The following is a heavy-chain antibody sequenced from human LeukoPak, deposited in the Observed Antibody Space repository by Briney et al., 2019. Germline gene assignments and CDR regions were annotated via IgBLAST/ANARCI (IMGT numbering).Heavy chain of an antibody. Sequence: GGSLRLSCAASGFNFNNYWMSWLRQAPGKGLEWVANIKDDGSEEYYVDSVKGRFTIARDNAYNSLYLQMNSLRVEDTAIYFCVRVTRRYSGDYWGQGTLVSVSS. V-gene: IGHV3-7*03. J-gene: IGHJ4*02. CDR2: IKDDGSEE. D-gene: IGHD1-26*01. CDR1: GFNFNNYW. CDR3: VRVTRRYSGDY.